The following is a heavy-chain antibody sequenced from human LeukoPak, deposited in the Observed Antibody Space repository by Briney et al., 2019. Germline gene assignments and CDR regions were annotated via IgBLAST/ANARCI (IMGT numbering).Heavy chain of an antibody. J-gene: IGHJ4*02. Sequence: PGGSLRLSCAASGFTFSSYSMNWVRQAPGKGLEWVSSISSSSSYIYYADSVKGRFTISRDNAKNSLYLQMNSLRAEDTAVYYCARDSEPPLAAVAGNDYWGQGTLVTVSS. CDR2: ISSSSSYI. CDR3: ARDSEPPLAAVAGNDY. CDR1: GFTFSSYS. V-gene: IGHV3-21*04. D-gene: IGHD6-19*01.